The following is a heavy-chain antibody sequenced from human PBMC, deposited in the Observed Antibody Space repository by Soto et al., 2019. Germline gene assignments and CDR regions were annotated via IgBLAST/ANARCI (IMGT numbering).Heavy chain of an antibody. CDR2: IKQDGSQQ. CDR3: ARDVSGGQGALGY. D-gene: IGHD7-27*01. CDR1: GFTYSSYW. V-gene: IGHV3-7*04. Sequence: GGSLRLSCAASGFTYSSYWMTWVRQAPGRGLEWVANIKQDGSQQYYMESVKGRFSISRDNANNSLYLQMHYLRGDDTAVYYCARDVSGGQGALGYWGQGTLVTVSS. J-gene: IGHJ4*02.